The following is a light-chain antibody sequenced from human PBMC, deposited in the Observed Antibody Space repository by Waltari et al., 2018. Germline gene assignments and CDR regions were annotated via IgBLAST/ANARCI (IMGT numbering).Light chain of an antibody. CDR2: ENN. Sequence: QSVLTQPPSVSAAPGQKVPISCSGSYSNIGNKYVSWYQQLPGTAPKLLIYENNKRPSGIPDRFSGSQSDTSATLGITGLQTGDEAVYYCGSWDSSLNAWVFGGGTKVTVL. CDR1: YSNIGNKY. J-gene: IGLJ3*02. V-gene: IGLV1-51*01. CDR3: GSWDSSLNAWV.